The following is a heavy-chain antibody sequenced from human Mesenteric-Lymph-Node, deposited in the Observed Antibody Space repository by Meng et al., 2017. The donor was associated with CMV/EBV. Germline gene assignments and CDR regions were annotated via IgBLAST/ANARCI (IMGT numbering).Heavy chain of an antibody. D-gene: IGHD5-12*01. Sequence: SGAPFTGYALSWVRRAPGQGLEWMGGFIPLFDAPSYALRFQGRISIPLDKTTNKGYMELTSLTSEDTAVYYCARVASYTGYDGYFDYWGQGTLVTVSS. CDR2: FIPLFDAP. J-gene: IGHJ4*02. CDR3: ARVASYTGYDGYFDY. V-gene: IGHV1-69*06. CDR1: GAPFTGYA.